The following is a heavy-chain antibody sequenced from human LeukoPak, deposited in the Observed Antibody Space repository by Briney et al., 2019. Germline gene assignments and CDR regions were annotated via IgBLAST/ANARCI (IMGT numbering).Heavy chain of an antibody. CDR3: ARGGSSLLD. CDR1: GFXFSDYY. CDR2: ISARSVFT. J-gene: IGHJ1*01. D-gene: IGHD6-13*01. Sequence: PGGSLRLSCAASGFXFSDYYMSWIRQAPGKGLEWVSCISARSVFTNYADSVKGRFTISRDDAKNLLYLQMSNLRAEDTAVYYCARGGSSLLDWGQGTLVTVSS. V-gene: IGHV3-11*05.